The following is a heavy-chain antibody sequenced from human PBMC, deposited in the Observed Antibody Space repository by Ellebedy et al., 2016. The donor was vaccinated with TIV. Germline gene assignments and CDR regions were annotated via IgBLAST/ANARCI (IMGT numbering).Heavy chain of an antibody. CDR1: GFTFTTYA. J-gene: IGHJ2*01. CDR2: IYAGGRT. Sequence: GESLKISCAASGFTFTTYAMSWVRHAPGKGLGCVSVIYAGGRTYYGDFVNGRFTISRDNSKNTLYIEMSSLRVEDTAMYYCKRDRITGPGMWYLDLWGRGTLVTVSS. CDR3: KRDRITGPGMWYLDL. V-gene: IGHV3-23*03. D-gene: IGHD1-14*01.